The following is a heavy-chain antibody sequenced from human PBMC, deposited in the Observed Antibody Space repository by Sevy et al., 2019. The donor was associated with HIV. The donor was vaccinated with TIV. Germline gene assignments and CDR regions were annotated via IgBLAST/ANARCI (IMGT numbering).Heavy chain of an antibody. Sequence: GSLRLSCTVSGGSVSSGSYYWSWIRQPPGKGLEWIGYIYYSGSTNYNPSLKSRVTISVDTSKNQISLKLNSVTAADTAVYYCARDLRVCSSTSCYDYYYYGMDVWGQGTTVTVSS. V-gene: IGHV4-61*01. CDR3: ARDLRVCSSTSCYDYYYYGMDV. D-gene: IGHD2-2*01. CDR1: GGSVSSGSYY. J-gene: IGHJ6*02. CDR2: IYYSGST.